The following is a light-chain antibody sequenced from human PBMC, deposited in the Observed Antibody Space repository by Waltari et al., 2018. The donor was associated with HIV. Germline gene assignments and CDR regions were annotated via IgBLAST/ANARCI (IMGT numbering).Light chain of an antibody. CDR1: SSDIGLYNF. J-gene: IGLJ2*01. Sequence: QSALTQPPSASGSPGPSVPISCAGPSSDIGLYNFVSWYQHHPGKAPKLMISEVSRRPSGVPDRFSGSKSGNTASLTVSGLQAEDEAAYYCFSYAGNNYLLFGGGTKLTVL. V-gene: IGLV2-8*01. CDR3: FSYAGNNYLL. CDR2: EVS.